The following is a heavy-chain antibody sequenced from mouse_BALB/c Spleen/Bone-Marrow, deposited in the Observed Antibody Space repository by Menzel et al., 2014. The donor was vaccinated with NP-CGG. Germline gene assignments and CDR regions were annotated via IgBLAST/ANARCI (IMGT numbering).Heavy chain of an antibody. CDR2: ISSGSSTI. CDR1: GFTFXSFG. CDR3: ARYGDYFYAMDY. V-gene: IGHV5-17*02. Sequence: EVKVEESGGGLVQPGGSRKLSCAASGFTFXSFGMHWVRPAPEKGLEWVAYISSGSSTIYYADTVKGRFTISRDNPKNTLFLQMTSLRSEDTAMYYCARYGDYFYAMDYWGQGTSVTVSS. D-gene: IGHD2-13*01. J-gene: IGHJ4*01.